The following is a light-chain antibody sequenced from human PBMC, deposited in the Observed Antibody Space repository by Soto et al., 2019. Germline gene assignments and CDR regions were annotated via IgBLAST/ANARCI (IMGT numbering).Light chain of an antibody. CDR2: RAS. V-gene: IGKV3-15*01. CDR3: QQYYSWPRGT. J-gene: IGKJ1*01. CDR1: QSVFSN. Sequence: EIVMTQSPATLSVSPGERATLSCRASQSVFSNVAWYQQRPGQAPRLLIYRASTRATGVPARFSGSGSGTEFTLTISSLQSADFATYYCQQYYSWPRGTFGQGTKVDIK.